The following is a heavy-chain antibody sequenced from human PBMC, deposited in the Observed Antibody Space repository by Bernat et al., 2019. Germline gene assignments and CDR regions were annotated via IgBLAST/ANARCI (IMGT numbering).Heavy chain of an antibody. CDR1: GGSISSSSYY. CDR2: IYYSGST. V-gene: IGHV4-39*01. CDR3: ASTPRLYWYFDL. J-gene: IGHJ2*01. D-gene: IGHD2-15*01. Sequence: QLQLQESGPGLVKPSETLSLTCTVSGGSISSSSYYWGWIRQPPGKGLEWIGSIYYSGSTYYNPSLKSRVTISVDTSKNQFSLKLSSVTAADTAVYYCASTPRLYWYFDLWGRGTLVTVSS.